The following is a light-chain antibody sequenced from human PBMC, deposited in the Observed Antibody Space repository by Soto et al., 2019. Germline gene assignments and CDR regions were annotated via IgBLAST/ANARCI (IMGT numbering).Light chain of an antibody. J-gene: IGKJ5*01. CDR1: QSISDW. CDR3: QQHNDYPIT. V-gene: IGKV1-5*03. CDR2: KAS. Sequence: IQMTQSPSTLSASVGDRVTITCRASQSISDWLAWYQQKPGKAPYLLIYKASNLESGVPSRFSGSGSGTEFTLTISSLQPDDFATYYCQQHNDYPITFGQGTRLE.